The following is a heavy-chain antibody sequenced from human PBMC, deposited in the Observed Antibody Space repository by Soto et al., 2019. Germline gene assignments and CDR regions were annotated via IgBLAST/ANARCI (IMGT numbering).Heavy chain of an antibody. CDR1: GYTFTSYD. Sequence: ASVKVSCKASGYTFTSYDINWVRQATGQGLEWMGWMNPNSGNTGYAQKFQGRVTMTRNTSISTAYMELSSLRYEGTAVYYCARMRMYDLWSGYYYRYYYYGMDVWGQGTTVTVSS. D-gene: IGHD3-3*01. V-gene: IGHV1-8*01. CDR3: ARMRMYDLWSGYYYRYYYYGMDV. CDR2: MNPNSGNT. J-gene: IGHJ6*02.